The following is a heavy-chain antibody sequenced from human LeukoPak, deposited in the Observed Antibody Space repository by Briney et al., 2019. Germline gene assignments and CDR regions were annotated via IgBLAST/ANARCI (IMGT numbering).Heavy chain of an antibody. Sequence: PSETLSLTCTVSSGSISTYYWTWIRQPPGKGLEWIGYIYYSGSTYYNPSLKSRVTISVDTSKNQFSLKLSSVTAADTAVYYCAREYGSGSYSPWGQGTMVTVYS. CDR2: IYYSGST. CDR1: SGSISTYY. V-gene: IGHV4-59*12. CDR3: AREYGSGSYSP. D-gene: IGHD3-10*01. J-gene: IGHJ3*01.